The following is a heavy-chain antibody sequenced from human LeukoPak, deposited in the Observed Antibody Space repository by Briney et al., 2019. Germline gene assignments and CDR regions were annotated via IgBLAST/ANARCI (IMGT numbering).Heavy chain of an antibody. Sequence: GGSLRLSCAASGFTFSSYAMSWVRQAPGKGLEWVSAISGSGGSTYCADSVKGRFTISRDNSKNTLYLQMNSLRAEDTAVYYCAKPPYMTTGSFAYWGQGTLVTVSS. CDR2: ISGSGGST. CDR3: AKPPYMTTGSFAY. CDR1: GFTFSSYA. D-gene: IGHD4-11*01. J-gene: IGHJ4*02. V-gene: IGHV3-23*01.